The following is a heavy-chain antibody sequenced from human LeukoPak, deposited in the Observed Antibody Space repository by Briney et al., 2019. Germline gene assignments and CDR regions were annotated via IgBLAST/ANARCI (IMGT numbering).Heavy chain of an antibody. CDR1: GGSISSYY. CDR2: IYYSGST. CDR3: ARSPSGYSDY. V-gene: IGHV4-59*01. D-gene: IGHD3-3*01. J-gene: IGHJ4*02. Sequence: PPETLSLTCTVSGGSISSYYWSWIRQPPGKGLEWIGYIYYSGSTNYNPSLKSRVTISVDTSKNQFSLKLSSVTAADTAVYYCARSPSGYSDYWGQGTLVTVSS.